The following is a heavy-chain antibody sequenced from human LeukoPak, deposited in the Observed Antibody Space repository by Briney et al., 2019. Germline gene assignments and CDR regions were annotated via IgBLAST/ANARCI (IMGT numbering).Heavy chain of an antibody. CDR2: INPKNGGT. CDR1: GYSFLDYY. V-gene: IGHV1-2*02. CDR3: ARYRNGGTYRRPFAM. Sequence: GASVKVSCRALGYSFLDYYIHWVRQAPGQRPEWMGWINPKNGGTNFAPNFKGRVSMTRDTSTATIFMEATNLKSDDTAIYYCARYRNGGTYRRPFAMWGQGTMVTISS. J-gene: IGHJ3*02. D-gene: IGHD5-24*01.